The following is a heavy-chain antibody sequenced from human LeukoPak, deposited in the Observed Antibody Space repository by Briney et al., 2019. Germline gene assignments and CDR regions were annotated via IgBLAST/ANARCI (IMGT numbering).Heavy chain of an antibody. D-gene: IGHD3-22*01. Sequence: SVKVSCKASGGTFSSYAISWVRQAPGQGLEWMGRIIPIFGTANYAQKFQGRVTITTDESTSTAYMELSSLRSEDTAVYYCASTGYDSSGYYSYAFDYGGQGTLVTVS. J-gene: IGHJ4*02. CDR1: GGTFSSYA. V-gene: IGHV1-69*05. CDR3: ASTGYDSSGYYSYAFDY. CDR2: IIPIFGTA.